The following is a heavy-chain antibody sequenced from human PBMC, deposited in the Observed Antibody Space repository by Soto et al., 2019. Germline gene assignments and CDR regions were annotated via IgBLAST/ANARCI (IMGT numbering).Heavy chain of an antibody. J-gene: IGHJ6*02. V-gene: IGHV1-18*01. CDR3: ARAGYCSSTSCYAAYYYYGMDV. D-gene: IGHD2-2*01. CDR1: GYTFTSYG. CDR2: ISAYNGNT. Sequence: ASVKVSCKASGYTFTSYGISWVRQAPGQGLEWMGWISAYNGNTNYAQKLQGRVTMTTDTSTSTGYMELRSLRSDDTAVYYCARAGYCSSTSCYAAYYYYGMDVWGQGTTVTVSS.